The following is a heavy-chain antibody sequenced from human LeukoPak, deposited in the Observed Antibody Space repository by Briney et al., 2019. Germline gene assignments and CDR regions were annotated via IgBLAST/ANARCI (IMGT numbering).Heavy chain of an antibody. Sequence: RPSQTLSLTCTVSGGSISSSSYYWSWIRQPAGKGLEWIGRIYTSGSTNYNPSLKSRVTISVDTSKNQFSLKLSSVTAADTAVYYCARDWGVGIFDYWGQGTLVTVSS. CDR1: GGSISSSSYY. V-gene: IGHV4-61*02. J-gene: IGHJ4*02. CDR3: ARDWGVGIFDY. D-gene: IGHD2-8*01. CDR2: IYTSGST.